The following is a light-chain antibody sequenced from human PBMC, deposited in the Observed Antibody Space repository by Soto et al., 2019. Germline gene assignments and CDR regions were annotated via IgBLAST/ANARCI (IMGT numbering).Light chain of an antibody. V-gene: IGLV2-14*01. CDR2: EVS. J-gene: IGLJ3*02. Sequence: QSALTQPRSVSGSPGQSVTLSCTGTSSDVGAYNYVSWYQQHPGKAPKLMIYEVSNRPSGVSNRFSGSKSGNTASLTISGLQAEDEADYYCSSYTSSSTLVFGGGTKVTVL. CDR1: SSDVGAYNY. CDR3: SSYTSSSTLV.